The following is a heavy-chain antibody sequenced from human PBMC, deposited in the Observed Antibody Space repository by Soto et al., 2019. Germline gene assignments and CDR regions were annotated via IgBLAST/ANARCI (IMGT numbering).Heavy chain of an antibody. Sequence: QVQLVESGGGVVQPGRSLRLSCAASGFTFSSYAMHWVRQAPGKGLEWVAVISYDGSNKYYADSVKGRFTISRDNSKNTLYLQMNSLRPEDTAVYYCAREDRVGATQGDYFQHWGKGTMVTVSS. D-gene: IGHD1-26*01. J-gene: IGHJ1*01. CDR3: AREDRVGATQGDYFQH. CDR2: ISYDGSNK. V-gene: IGHV3-30-3*01. CDR1: GFTFSSYA.